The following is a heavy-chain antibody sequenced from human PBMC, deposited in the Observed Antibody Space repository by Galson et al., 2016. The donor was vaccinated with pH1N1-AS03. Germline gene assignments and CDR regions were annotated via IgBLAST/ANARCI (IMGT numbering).Heavy chain of an antibody. Sequence: SLRLSCAASGFTFSNLWMHWVRQGPGKGLVWVARVNGDGSSTTYADSVKARFTISRDNAKNTVYLQMSSLRAEDLAVYHCATGRGYYYEYWGQGTVATVSS. CDR3: ATGRGYYYEY. V-gene: IGHV3-74*01. J-gene: IGHJ4*03. D-gene: IGHD3-10*01. CDR2: VNGDGSST. CDR1: GFTFSNLW.